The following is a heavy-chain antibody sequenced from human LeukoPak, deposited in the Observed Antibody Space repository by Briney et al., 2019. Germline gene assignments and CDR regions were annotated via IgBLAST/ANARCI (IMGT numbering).Heavy chain of an antibody. Sequence: PGGSLRLSCEASGFSFSNYWMSWVRQAPGKGLEWVANIKQDGSEIYYVDSVRGRFTISRDDAKNSLYLQMNSLRAEDTAVYYCARKNGLDYWGQGTLVTVSS. CDR1: GFSFSNYW. J-gene: IGHJ4*02. CDR2: IKQDGSEI. V-gene: IGHV3-7*01. CDR3: ARKNGLDY.